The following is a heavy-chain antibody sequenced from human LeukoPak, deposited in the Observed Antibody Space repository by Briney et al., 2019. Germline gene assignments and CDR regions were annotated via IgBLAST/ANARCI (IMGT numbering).Heavy chain of an antibody. Sequence: PSETLSLTCAVYGGSFSCYYWSWIRQPPGKGLEWIGEINHSGSTNYNPSLKSRVTISVDTSKNQFSLKLSSVTAADTAVYYCARASVWFGELRFDYWGQGTLVTVSS. J-gene: IGHJ4*01. CDR1: GGSFSCYY. D-gene: IGHD3-10*01. CDR3: ARASVWFGELRFDY. V-gene: IGHV4-34*01. CDR2: INHSGST.